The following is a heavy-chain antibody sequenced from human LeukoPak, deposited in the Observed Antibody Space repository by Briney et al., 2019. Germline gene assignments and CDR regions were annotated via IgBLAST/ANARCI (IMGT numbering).Heavy chain of an antibody. CDR1: GYTFTGYY. D-gene: IGHD1-26*01. Sequence: ASVKVSCKASGYTFTGYYMHWVRQAPGQGLEWMGRINPNSGGANYAQKFQGRGTMTRDTSISTAYMELSRLRSDDTAVYYCASGVGATIVPTFDYWGQGTLVTVSS. CDR3: ASGVGATIVPTFDY. CDR2: INPNSGGA. V-gene: IGHV1-2*06. J-gene: IGHJ4*02.